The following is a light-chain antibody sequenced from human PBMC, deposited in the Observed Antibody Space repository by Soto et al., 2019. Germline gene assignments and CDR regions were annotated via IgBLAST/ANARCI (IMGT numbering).Light chain of an antibody. J-gene: IGKJ1*01. V-gene: IGKV3-15*01. CDR3: QQYNNWPQT. CDR1: QSVRSK. Sequence: EIVLTQSPASLSVSPGERATLSCRASQSVRSKVAWYQQKPGQAPRLLIYGASTRATGIPARFSGSGSGTEFTLTISSLQSEDFAVYYCQQYNNWPQTFGQGTKVDIK. CDR2: GAS.